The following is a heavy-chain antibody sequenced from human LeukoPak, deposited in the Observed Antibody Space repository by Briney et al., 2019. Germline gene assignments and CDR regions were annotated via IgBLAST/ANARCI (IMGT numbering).Heavy chain of an antibody. V-gene: IGHV3-9*01. J-gene: IGHJ4*02. Sequence: GRSLRLSCAASGFTFDDYAMHWVRQAPGKGLEWVSVISWNSGTIAYADSVKGRFTISRDNAKNSLYLQMNSLRAEDTALYYCAKDLAFGITLRRGSNSHKGYWGQGTLVTVYS. CDR3: AKDLAFGITLRRGSNSHKGY. D-gene: IGHD3-3*02. CDR2: ISWNSGTI. CDR1: GFTFDDYA.